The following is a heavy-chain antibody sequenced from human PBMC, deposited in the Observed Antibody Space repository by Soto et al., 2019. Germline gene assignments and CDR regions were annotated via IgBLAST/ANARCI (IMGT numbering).Heavy chain of an antibody. D-gene: IGHD6-6*01. CDR1: GYTFTGYY. Sequence: QVQLVQSGAEVKKPGASVKVSCKASGYTFTGYYMHWVRQAPGQGLEWMGWINPNSGGTNYAQKFQGRVTMTRDTSISTAYMELSRLRSDDTAVYYCARDVGPRRPYSSSSGDFDYWGQGTLVTVSS. CDR2: INPNSGGT. J-gene: IGHJ4*02. V-gene: IGHV1-2*02. CDR3: ARDVGPRRPYSSSSGDFDY.